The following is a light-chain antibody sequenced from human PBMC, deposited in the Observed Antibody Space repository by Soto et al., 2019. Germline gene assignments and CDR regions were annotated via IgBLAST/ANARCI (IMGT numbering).Light chain of an antibody. CDR3: QQYSTLPHT. CDR1: QSVTNSF. Sequence: ENGLTQSPGTLSLSPGERATLSCRASQSVTNSFFAWYQHKPGQSPRLLIYGISSRATGIPDRFSGSVSGTEYTLTISGLEPEDFVVYFCQQYSTLPHTFGQGTKQEVK. CDR2: GIS. J-gene: IGKJ2*01. V-gene: IGKV3-20*01.